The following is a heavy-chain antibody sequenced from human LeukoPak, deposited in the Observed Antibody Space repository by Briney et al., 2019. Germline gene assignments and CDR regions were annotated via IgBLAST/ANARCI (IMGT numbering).Heavy chain of an antibody. Sequence: SETLSLTCTVSGGSISSGGYYWSWIRQHPGKGLEWIGYIYYSGSTYYNASLKSRVTISVDTSKNQFSLKLSSVTAADTAVYYCARASVTYYYYYYMDVWGKGTTVTVSS. V-gene: IGHV4-31*03. CDR3: ARASVTYYYYYYMDV. J-gene: IGHJ6*03. CDR2: IYYSGST. CDR1: GGSISSGGYY. D-gene: IGHD4-11*01.